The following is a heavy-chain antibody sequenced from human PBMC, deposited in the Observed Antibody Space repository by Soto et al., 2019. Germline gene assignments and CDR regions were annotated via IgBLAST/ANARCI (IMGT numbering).Heavy chain of an antibody. CDR1: GFTFSSFA. J-gene: IGHJ4*02. CDR3: ARRLTTPVTAMGY. D-gene: IGHD2-21*02. CDR2: ISDDGTNK. V-gene: IGHV3-30*04. Sequence: GGSLRLSCKGSGFTFSSFAIQWVRQAPGKGLEWVAAISDDGTNKYTADSVKGRFTISRDNSRNTVYLQVNSLRIEDTAVYYCARRLTTPVTAMGYWGQGTPVTVSS.